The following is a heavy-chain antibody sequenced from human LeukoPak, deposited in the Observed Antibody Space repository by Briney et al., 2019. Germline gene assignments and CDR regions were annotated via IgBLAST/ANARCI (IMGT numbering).Heavy chain of an antibody. CDR2: NYYSGST. J-gene: IGHJ4*02. V-gene: IGHV4-31*03. CDR1: GGSISSGGYY. CDR3: AATRTTVTTPPYFDY. D-gene: IGHD4-17*01. Sequence: PSETLSLTCTVSGGSISSGGYYWSWIRQHQGQGLEWIGYNYYSGSTYYNPSLKSRVTISVDTSKNQFSLKLSSVTAADTAVYYCAATRTTVTTPPYFDYWGQGTLVTVSS.